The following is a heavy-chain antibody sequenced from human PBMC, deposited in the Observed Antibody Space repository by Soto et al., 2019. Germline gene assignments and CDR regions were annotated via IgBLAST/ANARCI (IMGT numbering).Heavy chain of an antibody. J-gene: IGHJ4*02. CDR1: GGSISSYY. CDR3: ARGYGGNFDY. D-gene: IGHD1-26*01. Sequence: PSETLSLTCTVSGGSISSYYWSWIRQPPGKGLEWIGYIYYSGSTNYNPSLKSRVTISVDTSKDQFSLKLSSVTAADTAVYYCARGYGGNFDYWGKGTQVTVSS. V-gene: IGHV4-59*01. CDR2: IYYSGST.